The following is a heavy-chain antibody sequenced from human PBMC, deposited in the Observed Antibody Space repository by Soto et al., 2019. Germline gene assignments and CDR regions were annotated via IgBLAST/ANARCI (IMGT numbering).Heavy chain of an antibody. Sequence: GGSLRLSCTASGFTFSSYGMHWVRQAPGKGLEWVAVISYDGSNKYYADSVRGRFTISRDNSKNTLYLQMNSLRAEDTAVYYCAKGRPVRVTVGIFDYWGQGTLVTVSS. CDR1: GFTFSSYG. J-gene: IGHJ4*02. D-gene: IGHD3-10*01. CDR2: ISYDGSNK. CDR3: AKGRPVRVTVGIFDY. V-gene: IGHV3-30*18.